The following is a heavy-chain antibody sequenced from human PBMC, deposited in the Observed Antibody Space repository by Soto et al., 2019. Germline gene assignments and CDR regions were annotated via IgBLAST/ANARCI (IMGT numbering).Heavy chain of an antibody. V-gene: IGHV3-33*01. CDR2: IWYDGSNK. Sequence: QVQLVESGGGVVQPGRSPRLSCAASGFTFSSYGMHWVRQAPGKGLEWVAVIWYDGSNKYYADSVKGRFTISRDNSKNTLYLQMNSLRAEDTAVYYCARDSDGYNSYYFDYWGQGTLVTVSS. J-gene: IGHJ4*02. D-gene: IGHD1-1*01. CDR1: GFTFSSYG. CDR3: ARDSDGYNSYYFDY.